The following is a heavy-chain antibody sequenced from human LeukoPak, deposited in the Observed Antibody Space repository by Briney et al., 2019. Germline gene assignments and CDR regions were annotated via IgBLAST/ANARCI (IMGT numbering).Heavy chain of an antibody. J-gene: IGHJ5*02. V-gene: IGHV3-23*01. CDR1: EFTFSSYA. CDR2: ISGSGRST. CDR3: AKDPRSSATVTTGWFDP. D-gene: IGHD4-17*01. Sequence: GGSLRLSCAASEFTFSSYAMSWGRQAPGKGLEWVSAISGSGRSTYYADSVKGRFTISRDNSKNTLYLQMNSLRAEDTAVYYCAKDPRSSATVTTGWFDPWGQGTLVTVSS.